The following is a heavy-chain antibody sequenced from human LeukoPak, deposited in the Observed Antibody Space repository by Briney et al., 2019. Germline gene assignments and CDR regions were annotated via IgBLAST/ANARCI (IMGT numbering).Heavy chain of an antibody. CDR1: GFTSSTYW. CDR3: ASLQKIVPTATG. Sequence: GSLRLSCAASGFTSSTYWMHWIRQLPGKGLAWVSRINSDGSSTSYADSVRGRFTISRDDAKNTLYLQMDSLRADDTAVYYCASLQKIVPTATGWGQGTLVTVSS. D-gene: IGHD2-2*01. CDR2: INSDGSST. J-gene: IGHJ4*02. V-gene: IGHV3-74*01.